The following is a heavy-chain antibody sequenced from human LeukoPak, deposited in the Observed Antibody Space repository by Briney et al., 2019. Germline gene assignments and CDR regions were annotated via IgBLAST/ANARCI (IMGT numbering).Heavy chain of an antibody. V-gene: IGHV6-1*01. CDR2: TYYRSTWYN. Sequence: SQTLSLTCALSGDTFSSNSVTWNWIRQSPSRGLGWLVRTYYRSTWYNDYAVSVRGRITVNPDTSNNKFSLHLNSVTPEDTAVYYCARRLTQYDCFDPWGQGILVTVSS. D-gene: IGHD2-2*01. CDR3: ARRLTQYDCFDP. CDR1: GDTFSSNSVT. J-gene: IGHJ5*02.